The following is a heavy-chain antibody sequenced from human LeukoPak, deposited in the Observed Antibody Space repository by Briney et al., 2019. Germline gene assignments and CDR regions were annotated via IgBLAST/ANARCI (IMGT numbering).Heavy chain of an antibody. J-gene: IGHJ6*03. V-gene: IGHV1-46*01. Sequence: GASVKVSCKASGYTFTSYYIHWVRLAPGQGLEWMGLMNPSGGSTNYAQRFQGRVTMTRDTSTSTVYMELSSLRSEDTAVYYCARGPSITMVRGGQWYYYMDVWGKGTTVTISS. CDR3: ARGPSITMVRGGQWYYYMDV. CDR2: MNPSGGST. D-gene: IGHD3-10*01. CDR1: GYTFTSYY.